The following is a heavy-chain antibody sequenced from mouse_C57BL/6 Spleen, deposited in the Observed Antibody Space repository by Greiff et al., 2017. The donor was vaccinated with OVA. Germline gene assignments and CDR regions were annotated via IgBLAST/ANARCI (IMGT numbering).Heavy chain of an antibody. CDR3: AREEGYGNPFAY. D-gene: IGHD2-10*02. CDR1: GYTFTSYW. V-gene: IGHV1-52*01. J-gene: IGHJ3*01. Sequence: QVHVKQSGAELVRPGSSVKLSCKASGYTFTSYWMHWVKQRPIQGLEWIGNIDPSDSETHYNQKFKDKATLTVDKSSSTAYMQLSSLTSEDSAVYYCAREEGYGNPFAYWGQGTLVTVSA. CDR2: IDPSDSET.